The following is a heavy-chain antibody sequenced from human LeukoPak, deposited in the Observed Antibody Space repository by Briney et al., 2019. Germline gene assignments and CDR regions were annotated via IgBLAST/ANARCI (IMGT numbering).Heavy chain of an antibody. J-gene: IGHJ4*02. CDR1: GGSISSSSYY. D-gene: IGHD4-17*01. CDR2: IYYSGST. V-gene: IGHV4-39*07. Sequence: SETLSLTCTVSGGSISSSSYYWGWIRQPPGKGLEWIGSIYYSGSTYYNPSLKSRVTISVDRSKNQFSLKLSSVTAADTAVYYCARVVDDYGDYVVDYWGQGTLVTVSS. CDR3: ARVVDDYGDYVVDY.